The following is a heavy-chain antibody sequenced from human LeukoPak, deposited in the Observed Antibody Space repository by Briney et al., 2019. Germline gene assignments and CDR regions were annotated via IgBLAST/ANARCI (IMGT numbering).Heavy chain of an antibody. CDR3: ARPYGSGSYLDAFDI. CDR2: INWNGGST. Sequence: GGSLRLSCAASGFTFDDYGMSWVRQAPGKGLEWVSGINWNGGSTGYADSVKGRLTISRDNAKNSLYLQMNSLRAEDTALYYCARPYGSGSYLDAFDIWGQGTMVTVSS. V-gene: IGHV3-20*04. D-gene: IGHD3-10*01. J-gene: IGHJ3*02. CDR1: GFTFDDYG.